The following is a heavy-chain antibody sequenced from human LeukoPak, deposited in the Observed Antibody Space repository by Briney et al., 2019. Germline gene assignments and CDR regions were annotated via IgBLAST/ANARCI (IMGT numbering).Heavy chain of an antibody. CDR1: GFTFSSNA. J-gene: IGHJ3*02. CDR3: ARTAYYYDSSGYDDAFDI. Sequence: GGSLRLSCAVSGFTFSSNAMHWVRQAPGKGLEWVSHISRSGSTRYYADSLKGRFTISRDNAKNSLYLQMNSLRAEDTAVYYCARTAYYYDSSGYDDAFDIWGQGTMVTVSS. V-gene: IGHV3-48*04. D-gene: IGHD3-22*01. CDR2: ISRSGSTR.